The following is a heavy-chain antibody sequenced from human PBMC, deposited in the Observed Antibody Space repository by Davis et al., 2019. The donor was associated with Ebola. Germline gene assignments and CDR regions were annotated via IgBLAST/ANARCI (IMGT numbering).Heavy chain of an antibody. D-gene: IGHD2-15*01. CDR3: ARIRGYCSGGRCSKYYFDY. V-gene: IGHV2-70*01. CDR1: GFSLSTSGMC. CDR2: IDWDDDK. J-gene: IGHJ4*02. Sequence: SGSTLVKPTQTLTLTCTFSGFSLSTSGMCVSWIRQPPVKALEWLALIDWDDDKYYSTSLKTRLTISKDTSKIQVVLTMTNMDPVDTATYYCARIRGYCSGGRCSKYYFDYWGQGTLVTVSS.